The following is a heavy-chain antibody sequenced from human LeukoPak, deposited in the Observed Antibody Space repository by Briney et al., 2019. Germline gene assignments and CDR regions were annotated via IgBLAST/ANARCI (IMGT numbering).Heavy chain of an antibody. CDR3: ARTRDYYYYMDV. Sequence: GGSLRLSCAASGFTFSSYSMNWVRQAPGKGLEWVSYISSSSSTIHYADSVKGRFTISRDNAKNSLYLQMNSLRAEDTAVYYCARTRDYYYYMDVWGKGTTVTVSS. CDR2: ISSSSSTI. V-gene: IGHV3-48*04. J-gene: IGHJ6*03. CDR1: GFTFSSYS.